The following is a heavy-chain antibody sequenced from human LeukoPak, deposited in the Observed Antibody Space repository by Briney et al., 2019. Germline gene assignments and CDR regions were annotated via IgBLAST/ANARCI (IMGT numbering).Heavy chain of an antibody. CDR3: ARTGHLELQNWFDP. CDR1: GYTFTGYY. Sequence: SVKVSCKASGYTFTGYYMHWVRQAPGQGLEWMGGVIPIFGSANYAEKFQGRVTIVADDSTSTVYMDLSSLRPDDTAVYYCARTGHLELQNWFDPWGQGTLVIVSS. CDR2: VIPIFGSA. D-gene: IGHD1-1*01. V-gene: IGHV1-69*13. J-gene: IGHJ5*02.